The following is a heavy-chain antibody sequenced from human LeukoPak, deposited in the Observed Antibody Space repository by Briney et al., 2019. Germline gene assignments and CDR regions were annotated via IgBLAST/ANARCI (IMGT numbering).Heavy chain of an antibody. CDR1: GGSISSYY. CDR2: IYYSGST. J-gene: IGHJ4*02. D-gene: IGHD6-19*01. V-gene: IGHV4-59*08. Sequence: SETLSLTCTVSGGSISSYYWSWIRQPPGKGLEWIGYIYYSGSTNYNPSLKSRVTISVDTSKNQFSPKLSSVTAADTAVYYCARHRKWLGYYFDYWGQGTPVTVSS. CDR3: ARHRKWLGYYFDY.